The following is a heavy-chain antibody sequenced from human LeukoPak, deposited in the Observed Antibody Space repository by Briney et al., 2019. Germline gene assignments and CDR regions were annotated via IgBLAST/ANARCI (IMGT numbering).Heavy chain of an antibody. V-gene: IGHV3-48*03. D-gene: IGHD4-17*01. CDR3: ARASFYGDYNY. CDR2: ISSSGSTI. J-gene: IGHJ4*02. CDR1: GFTFSSYE. Sequence: GGSLRPSCAASGFTFSSYEMNWVRQAPGKGLEWVSYISSSGSTIYYADSVKGRFTISRDNAKNSLYLQMNSLRVEDTAVYYCARASFYGDYNYWGQGSLVTVSS.